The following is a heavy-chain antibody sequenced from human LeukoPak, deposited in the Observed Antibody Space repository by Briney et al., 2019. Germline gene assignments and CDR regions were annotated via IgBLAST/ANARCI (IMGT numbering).Heavy chain of an antibody. Sequence: SETLSLTCVVSGYSISSGYYRGWIRQPPGKGLEWIGSIYHSGSTYHNPSLKSRVTISVDTSKNQFSLKLSSVTAADTAVYYCARGHRHLFYSYGTGLDYWGQGTLVTVSS. CDR1: GYSISSGYY. CDR3: ARGHRHLFYSYGTGLDY. J-gene: IGHJ4*02. CDR2: IYHSGST. D-gene: IGHD5-18*01. V-gene: IGHV4-38-2*01.